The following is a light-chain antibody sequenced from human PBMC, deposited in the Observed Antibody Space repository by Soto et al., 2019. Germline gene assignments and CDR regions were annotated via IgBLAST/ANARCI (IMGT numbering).Light chain of an antibody. CDR1: QTISSW. J-gene: IGKJ1*01. CDR3: QHYNSYSEA. Sequence: DIQMTQSPSTLSGSVGDRVSITCRASQTISSWLAGYQQKPGKAPKLLIYKASTVKSGVPSRFSGSGSGTEFTLTITSLQPDDFATYYCQHYNSYSEAFGQGTKVELK. CDR2: KAS. V-gene: IGKV1-5*03.